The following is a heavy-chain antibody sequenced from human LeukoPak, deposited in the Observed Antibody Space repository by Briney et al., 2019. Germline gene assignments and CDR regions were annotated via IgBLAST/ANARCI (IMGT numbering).Heavy chain of an antibody. Sequence: GASVKVSCKASGGTFSSYAISWVRQAPGQGLEWMGRIIPILDIANYAQKFQGRVTITADKSTSTAYMELSSLRSEDTAVYYCARHPGKVTNDWYFDLWGRGTLVTVSS. J-gene: IGHJ2*01. CDR2: IIPILDIA. CDR1: GGTFSSYA. V-gene: IGHV1-69*04. D-gene: IGHD4-23*01. CDR3: ARHPGKVTNDWYFDL.